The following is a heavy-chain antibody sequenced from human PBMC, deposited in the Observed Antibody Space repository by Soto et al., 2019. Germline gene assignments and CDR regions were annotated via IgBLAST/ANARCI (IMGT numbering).Heavy chain of an antibody. D-gene: IGHD6-13*01. CDR1: GVSIRNYY. V-gene: IGHV4-59*01. CDR2: INYSGNT. Sequence: LSLTCLVSGVSIRNYYWSWILQPPGRVLDWIGAINYSGNTNYNPSLKSRVTISVDTSKNQFSLKLNSMTAADTALYYCARVTSSQGQFVSWCQGPLVSVFS. J-gene: IGHJ1*01. CDR3: ARVTSSQGQFVS.